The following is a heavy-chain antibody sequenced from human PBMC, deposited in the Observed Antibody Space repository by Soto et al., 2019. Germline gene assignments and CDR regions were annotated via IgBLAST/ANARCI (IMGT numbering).Heavy chain of an antibody. Sequence: GESLKISCNASGYSLTSYWIGWVRQRPGKGLEWMGIVYPGDSDTRYNPSFRGQVTISVDRSTSTAYLQWSSLKASDTAMYYCTRRAGYIDYWGHGTLVTVYS. CDR1: GYSLTSYW. CDR3: TRRAGYIDY. V-gene: IGHV5-51*01. D-gene: IGHD6-13*01. CDR2: VYPGDSDT. J-gene: IGHJ4*01.